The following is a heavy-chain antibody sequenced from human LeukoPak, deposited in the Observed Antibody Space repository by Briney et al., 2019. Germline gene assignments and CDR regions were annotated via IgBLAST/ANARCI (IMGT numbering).Heavy chain of an antibody. V-gene: IGHV3-23*01. CDR3: AKGFDYYGSFDP. CDR2: ISGSDGTT. Sequence: GGSLRVSCAASGFTFSSYAMSWVRQAPGRGLEWLSKISGSDGTTQYADSVKGRFTITRDNSKSTLYLQMNSLRAEDTAIYYCAKGFDYYGSFDPWGQGTPVTVSS. J-gene: IGHJ5*02. CDR1: GFTFSSYA. D-gene: IGHD3-10*01.